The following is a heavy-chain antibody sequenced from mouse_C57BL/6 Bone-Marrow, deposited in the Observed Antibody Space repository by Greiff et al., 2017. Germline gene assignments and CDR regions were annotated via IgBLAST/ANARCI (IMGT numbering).Heavy chain of an antibody. V-gene: IGHV14-4*01. J-gene: IGHJ4*01. CDR3: TTDGNYGGYAMDY. CDR1: GFNIKDDY. D-gene: IGHD2-1*01. CDR2: IDPENGDT. Sequence: VQLQQSGAELVRPGASVKLSCTASGFNIKDDYMHWVKQRPEQGLEWIGWIDPENGDTEYASKFQGKATITADTSSNTAYLQLSSLTSEDTAVYYFTTDGNYGGYAMDYWGQGTSVTVSS.